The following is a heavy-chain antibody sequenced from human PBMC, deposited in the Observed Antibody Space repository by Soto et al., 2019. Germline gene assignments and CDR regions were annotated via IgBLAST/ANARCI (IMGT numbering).Heavy chain of an antibody. J-gene: IGHJ2*01. CDR2: IKQEGSEQ. V-gene: IGHV3-7*01. CDR3: ARIFGSPTSYWYFDL. Sequence: EVQLVESGGGLVQPGGSLRLSCAASGFTFSSYWMSWVRQAPGKGLEWVANIKQEGSEQYYMDSMKGRFIISRDNAKNSLFLQMNRLRAEDTALYYCARIFGSPTSYWYFDLWGRGTLVIVSS. D-gene: IGHD3-10*01. CDR1: GFTFSSYW.